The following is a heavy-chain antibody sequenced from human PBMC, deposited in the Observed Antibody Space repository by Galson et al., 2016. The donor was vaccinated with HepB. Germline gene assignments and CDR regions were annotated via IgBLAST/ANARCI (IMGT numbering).Heavy chain of an antibody. CDR3: VGDASPGTVIPYDVFDI. V-gene: IGHV3-7*01. CDR1: GFSFRSYW. J-gene: IGHJ3*02. Sequence: SLRLSCAASGFSFRSYWMTWVRQAPGKGLEWVANINQDGSDKSYVDSVKGRFTISRDSAKNSLYLEMNSLRAEDTSVYYCVGDASPGTVIPYDVFDIWGQGTMVTVSS. CDR2: INQDGSDK. D-gene: IGHD4-23*01.